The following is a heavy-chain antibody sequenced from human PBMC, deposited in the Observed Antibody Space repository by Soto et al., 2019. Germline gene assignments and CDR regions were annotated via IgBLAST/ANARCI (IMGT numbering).Heavy chain of an antibody. Sequence: GGSLRLSCAASGFTFSAYWMSWVRQAPGKGLEWVADIKQDGSEKYYVDSVEGRFTISRDNAKNSLYLQMNSLRAEDTAVYYCARDRRPSYLPANYMDVWGKGTTVTVSS. V-gene: IGHV3-7*01. CDR1: GFTFSAYW. J-gene: IGHJ6*03. D-gene: IGHD2-2*01. CDR3: ARDRRPSYLPANYMDV. CDR2: IKQDGSEK.